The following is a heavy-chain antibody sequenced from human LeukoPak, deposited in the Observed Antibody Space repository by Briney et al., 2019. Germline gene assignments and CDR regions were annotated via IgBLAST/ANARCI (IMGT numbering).Heavy chain of an antibody. CDR3: ARTLDCSSSSCSYGMDV. J-gene: IGHJ6*02. D-gene: IGHD2-2*01. Sequence: SETLSLTCAVSGGSMSRYYWSWIRQPPGKGLERIGYIFYSGSTNYNPSLKSRVTISVDTSNNQFSLKLSPVTAADTAVYYCARTLDCSSSSCSYGMDVWGQGTTVTVPS. CDR2: IFYSGST. CDR1: GGSMSRYY. V-gene: IGHV4-59*08.